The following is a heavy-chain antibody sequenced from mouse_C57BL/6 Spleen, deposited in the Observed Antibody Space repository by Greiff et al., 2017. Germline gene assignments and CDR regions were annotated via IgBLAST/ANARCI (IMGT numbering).Heavy chain of an antibody. CDR1: GYTFTSYW. Sequence: QVQLQQPGAELVKPGASVKLSCKASGYTFTSYWMHWVKQRPGQGLEWIGMIHPNSGSTNYNEKFKSKATLTVDKSSSTAYMQLSSLTSEDSAVYYCASDYSNYVPFDYWGQGTTLTVSS. D-gene: IGHD2-5*01. J-gene: IGHJ2*01. V-gene: IGHV1-64*01. CDR3: ASDYSNYVPFDY. CDR2: IHPNSGST.